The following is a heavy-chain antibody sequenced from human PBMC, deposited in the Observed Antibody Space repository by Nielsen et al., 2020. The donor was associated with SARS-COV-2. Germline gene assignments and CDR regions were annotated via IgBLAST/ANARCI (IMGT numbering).Heavy chain of an antibody. CDR3: ARDHNPPTF. D-gene: IGHD2/OR15-2a*01. CDR2: ISTSGSTI. V-gene: IGHV3-48*03. J-gene: IGHJ4*02. CDR1: GFTFSSYE. Sequence: GESLKISCAASGFTFSSYEMNWVRQAPGKGLEWVSYISTSGSTIYYADSVRGRFTISRDNAGNSLFLQMNSLREDDTAVYFCARDHNPPTFWGQGTLVTVSS.